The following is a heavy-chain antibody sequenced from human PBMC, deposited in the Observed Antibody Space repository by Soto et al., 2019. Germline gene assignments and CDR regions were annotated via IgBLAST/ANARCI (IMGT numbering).Heavy chain of an antibody. J-gene: IGHJ1*01. CDR1: GFTVSSKY. Sequence: EVQLVESGGGLIQPGGSLRLSCAASGFTVSSKYISRVRQAPVKGLEWVSVIYTGGSTSYADSVKGRFTISRDNSKNTVYLQMNSLRAEDTAVYYCARDLGRDSNQHWGQGTLVTVSS. D-gene: IGHD4-4*01. V-gene: IGHV3-53*01. CDR2: IYTGGST. CDR3: ARDLGRDSNQH.